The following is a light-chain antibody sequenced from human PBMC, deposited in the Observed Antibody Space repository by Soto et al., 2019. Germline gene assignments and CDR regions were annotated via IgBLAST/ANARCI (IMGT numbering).Light chain of an antibody. J-gene: IGKJ1*01. CDR3: QQYNHWPWT. CDR1: QSVTSN. V-gene: IGKV3-15*01. CDR2: GAS. Sequence: EIVMTQSPATLSVSPGERATLSCRASQSVTSNLAWYQQKPGQPPRLLIYGASTRATGIPARFSGSGSGTEFTLTISSLQSEDFEIYYCQQYNHWPWTFGQGTKVEIK.